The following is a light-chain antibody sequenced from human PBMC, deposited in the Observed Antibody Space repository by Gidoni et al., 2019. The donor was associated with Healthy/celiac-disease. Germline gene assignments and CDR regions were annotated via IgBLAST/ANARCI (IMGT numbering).Light chain of an antibody. Sequence: SYVLTQPPSVSVAPGQTARITCGGNTIGSKSVHCYQQKPGQAPVLVVYDDSDRPSGIPERFSGSNSGNTATLTISRVDAEDEADYYCQVWDSSSDHYVFGTGTKLTVL. J-gene: IGLJ1*01. CDR3: QVWDSSSDHYV. CDR2: DDS. CDR1: TIGSKS. V-gene: IGLV3-21*02.